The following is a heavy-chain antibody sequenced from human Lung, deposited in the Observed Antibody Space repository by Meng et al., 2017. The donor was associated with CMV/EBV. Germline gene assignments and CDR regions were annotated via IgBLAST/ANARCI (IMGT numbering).Heavy chain of an antibody. V-gene: IGHV5-51*01. D-gene: IGHD2-2*02. Sequence: SXXGSGYSFTSYWIGWVRQMPGKGLEWMGIIYPGDSDTRYSPSFQGQVTISADKSISTAYLQWSSLKASDTAMYYCARQSSLGYCSSTSCYSYYGMDVWGQGTTVXVSS. J-gene: IGHJ6*02. CDR2: IYPGDSDT. CDR1: GYSFTSYW. CDR3: ARQSSLGYCSSTSCYSYYGMDV.